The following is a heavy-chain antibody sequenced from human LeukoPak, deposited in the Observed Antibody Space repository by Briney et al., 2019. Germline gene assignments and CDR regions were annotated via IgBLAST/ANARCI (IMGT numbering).Heavy chain of an antibody. V-gene: IGHV4-4*02. J-gene: IGHJ6*02. Sequence: PSGTLSLTCTVSGGSISSSNWWSWVRQPPGKGLEWIGEIYHSGSTNYNPSLKSRVTISVDTSKNQFSLKLSSVTAADTAVYYCARDQPDSSSWYDYYGMDVWGQGTTVTVSS. CDR3: ARDQPDSSSWYDYYGMDV. CDR2: IYHSGST. CDR1: GGSISSSNW. D-gene: IGHD6-13*01.